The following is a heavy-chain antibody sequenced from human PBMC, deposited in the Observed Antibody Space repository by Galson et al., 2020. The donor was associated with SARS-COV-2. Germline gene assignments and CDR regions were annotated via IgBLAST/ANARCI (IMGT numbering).Heavy chain of an antibody. J-gene: IGHJ1*01. D-gene: IGHD2-15*01. V-gene: IGHV3-11*06. CDR1: GFTFSDYY. CDR3: ARNGRDCSGGICYGAEYFQY. CDR2: ISSSGSNT. Sequence: GESLKISCAASGFTFSDYYMSWIRQAPGKGLEWISYISSSGSNTNYAASVKGRFTISRDNAKNSLYLQMNSLRAEDTALYFCARNGRDCSGGICYGAEYFQYWGQGNPVTVSS.